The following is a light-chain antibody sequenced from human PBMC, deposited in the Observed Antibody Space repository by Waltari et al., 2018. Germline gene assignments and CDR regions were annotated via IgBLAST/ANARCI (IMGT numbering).Light chain of an antibody. CDR2: AAS. CDR1: ESIDSH. Sequence: EIVLTQSPATLSLSPGERATLSCRASESIDSHLAWYQQKPGQAPSLLICAASSRATGIPARFSGSRSGTDFTLTISSLDPEDFAVYYCQQRSYWPLTFGGGTKVEIK. CDR3: QQRSYWPLT. V-gene: IGKV3-11*01. J-gene: IGKJ4*01.